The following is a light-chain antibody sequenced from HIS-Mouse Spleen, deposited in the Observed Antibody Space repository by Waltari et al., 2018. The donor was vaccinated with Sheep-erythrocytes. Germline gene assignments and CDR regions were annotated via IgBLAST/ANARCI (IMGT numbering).Light chain of an antibody. CDR3: QAWDSSTAWNVV. CDR2: QDR. V-gene: IGLV3-1*01. J-gene: IGLJ2*01. CDR1: KLGDKD. Sequence: SYELTQPPSVSVCPGQTASITCSGAKLGDKDPCWSQQKPGQSPVLVIYQDRKRPSGIPERFSGSNSGNTATLTISGTQAMDEADYYCQAWDSSTAWNVVFGGGTKLTVL.